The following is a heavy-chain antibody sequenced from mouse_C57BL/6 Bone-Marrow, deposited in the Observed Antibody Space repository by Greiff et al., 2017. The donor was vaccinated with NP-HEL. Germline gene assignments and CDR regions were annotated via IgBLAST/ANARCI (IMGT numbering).Heavy chain of an antibody. CDR2: ISSGGDYI. V-gene: IGHV5-9-1*02. J-gene: IGHJ3*01. Sequence: EVKLVESGEGLVKPGGSLKLSCAASGFTFSSYAMSWVRQTPEKRLEWVAYISSGGDYIYYADTVKGRFTISRDNARNTLYLQMSSLKSEDTAMYYCTPYYGNPFAYWGQGTLVTVSA. D-gene: IGHD2-10*01. CDR3: TPYYGNPFAY. CDR1: GFTFSSYA.